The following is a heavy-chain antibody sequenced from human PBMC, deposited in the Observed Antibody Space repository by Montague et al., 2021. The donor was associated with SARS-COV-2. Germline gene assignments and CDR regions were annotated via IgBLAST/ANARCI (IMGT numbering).Heavy chain of an antibody. CDR1: GGSISSSSYY. J-gene: IGHJ6*02. CDR2: IYYTGST. D-gene: IGHD3-22*01. CDR3: ARDTRIAMLVVVTRYGLDV. V-gene: IGHV4-39*07. Sequence: SETLSLTCTVSGGSISSSSYYWCWLRQPPGKGLEWIGSIYYTGSTYYNPSLKSRVTISVDTSKNQFSLKLSSVTAADTAVYYCARDTRIAMLVVVTRYGLDVWGQGTTVTVSS.